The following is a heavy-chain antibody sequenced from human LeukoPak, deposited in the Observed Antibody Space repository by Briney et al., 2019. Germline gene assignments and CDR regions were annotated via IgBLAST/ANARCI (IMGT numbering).Heavy chain of an antibody. CDR2: ISGSGGST. V-gene: IGHV3-23*01. CDR3: AKDTTPYYDFWSGYIQSPYMPYYFDY. CDR1: GFTFSSYA. J-gene: IGHJ4*02. D-gene: IGHD3-3*01. Sequence: PGGSLRLSCAASGFTFSSYAMSWVRQAPGKGLEWVSAISGSGGSTYYADSVKGRFTISRDNSKNTLYLQMNSLRAEDTAVYYCAKDTTPYYDFWSGYIQSPYMPYYFDYWGQGTLVTVSS.